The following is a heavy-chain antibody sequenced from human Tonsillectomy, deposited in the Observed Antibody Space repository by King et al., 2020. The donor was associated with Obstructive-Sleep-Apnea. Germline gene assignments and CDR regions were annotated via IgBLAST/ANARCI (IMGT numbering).Heavy chain of an antibody. CDR1: GFTFRSYG. CDR2: IWYDGSNK. Sequence: QLVQSGGGVVQPGRSLRLSCAASGFTFRSYGMHWVRQAPGKGLEWVAVIWYDGSNKYYADSVKGRFTISRDNSKNTLYLQMNSLRAEDTAVYYCARAQVTYYYGSGSLYGMDVWGQGTTVTVSS. D-gene: IGHD3-10*01. J-gene: IGHJ6*02. V-gene: IGHV3-33*01. CDR3: ARAQVTYYYGSGSLYGMDV.